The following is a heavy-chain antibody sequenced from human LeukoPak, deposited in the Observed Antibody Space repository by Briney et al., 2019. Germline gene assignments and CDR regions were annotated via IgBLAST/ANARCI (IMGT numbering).Heavy chain of an antibody. CDR3: ARRFCHNGVCYRSAFDI. Sequence: PSETLSLTCTVSGGSINTNSYYWGWIRQPPGRGLEWIGTIYYSGSTYYNPSLKSRLAISVDTSKNQFSLNLSSVTAADTAVYYCARRFCHNGVCYRSAFDIWGQGTMVTVSS. J-gene: IGHJ3*02. CDR1: GGSINTNSYY. D-gene: IGHD2-8*01. V-gene: IGHV4-39*01. CDR2: IYYSGST.